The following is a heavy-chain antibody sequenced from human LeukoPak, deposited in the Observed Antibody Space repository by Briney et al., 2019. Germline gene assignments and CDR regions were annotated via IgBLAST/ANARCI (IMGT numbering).Heavy chain of an antibody. CDR2: IYHRGTT. CDR3: ARALTNYDILTGYSSGAFDI. CDR1: GGSIGIDDYY. Sequence: SQTLSLTCTVSGGSIGIDDYYWTWIRQPPGKGLERIGYIYHRGTTYYNPSLESRVTISVDRSKNQFSLKLSSVTAADTAVYYCARALTNYDILTGYSSGAFDIWGQGTMVTVSS. V-gene: IGHV4-30-2*01. D-gene: IGHD3-9*01. J-gene: IGHJ3*02.